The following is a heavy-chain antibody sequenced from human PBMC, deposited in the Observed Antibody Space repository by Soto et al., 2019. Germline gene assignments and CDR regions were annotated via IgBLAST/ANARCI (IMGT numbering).Heavy chain of an antibody. CDR3: ARAWGTPRAY. CDR2: MNPNSGNT. J-gene: IGHJ4*02. CDR1: GYRLMSYD. V-gene: IGHV1-8*01. Sequence: ASVKLTCKAPGYRLMSYDIKWVRQATGQGLEWMGWMNPNSGNTGYAQKFQGRVTMTRNTSISTAYMELSSLRSEYSAVYYCARAWGTPRAYWXQRTLVTVSS. D-gene: IGHD3-16*01.